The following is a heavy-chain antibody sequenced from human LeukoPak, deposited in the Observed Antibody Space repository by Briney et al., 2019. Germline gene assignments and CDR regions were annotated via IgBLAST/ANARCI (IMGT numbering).Heavy chain of an antibody. Sequence: SETLSLNCTVSGDSISSYYWSWIRQPPGKGLEWIGYIYYSGRTNYNPSLKSRVTISVDTSKNQFSLKLSSVTAADTAVYYCGREGTVAGNWYFNRWGGGTLVTVSS. CDR1: GDSISSYY. CDR3: GREGTVAGNWYFNR. D-gene: IGHD6-19*01. J-gene: IGHJ2*01. CDR2: IYYSGRT. V-gene: IGHV4-59*01.